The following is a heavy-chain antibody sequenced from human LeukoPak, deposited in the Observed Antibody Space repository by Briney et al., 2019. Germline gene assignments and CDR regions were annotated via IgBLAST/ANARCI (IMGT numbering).Heavy chain of an antibody. D-gene: IGHD3-22*01. J-gene: IGHJ4*02. Sequence: GGSLRLSCAASGFTFSTYSMNWVRQAPGKGLEWVSSISSGSSYIYYADSVKGRFTISRDNAKNSLYLQMNSLRAEDTAVYYCARDQYYYDSSGYPLSYWGQGTLVTVSS. CDR2: ISSGSSYI. V-gene: IGHV3-21*04. CDR1: GFTFSTYS. CDR3: ARDQYYYDSSGYPLSY.